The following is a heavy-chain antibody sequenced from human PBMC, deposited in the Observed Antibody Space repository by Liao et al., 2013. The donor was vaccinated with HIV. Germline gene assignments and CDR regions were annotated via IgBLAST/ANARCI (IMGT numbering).Heavy chain of an antibody. Sequence: QVQLQESGRGLVKPSETLSLTCTVSGGSISSYYWNWIRQPAGKGLEWIGRIYGGGSTNYNPSLKSRVTMSLDTSKNQFSLKLSSVTAADTAVYFCARRGGPFDGFDIWGQGTKVTVSS. CDR3: ARRGGPFDGFDI. J-gene: IGHJ3*02. D-gene: IGHD3-10*01. V-gene: IGHV4-4*07. CDR2: IYGGGST. CDR1: GGSISSYY.